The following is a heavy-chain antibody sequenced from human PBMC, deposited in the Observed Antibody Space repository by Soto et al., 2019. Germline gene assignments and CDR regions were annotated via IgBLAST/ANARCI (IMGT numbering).Heavy chain of an antibody. D-gene: IGHD3-22*01. V-gene: IGHV1-69*13. CDR1: GYTFSSYA. Sequence: SVKVSCKASGYTFSSYAISSVRQAPGQGLEWMGGIIPIFGTANYAQKFQGGVTITADESTSTAYMELSSLRSEDTAVYYCARDRKNYYDSSGFRLFDYWGQGTLVTVSS. CDR2: IIPIFGTA. CDR3: ARDRKNYYDSSGFRLFDY. J-gene: IGHJ4*02.